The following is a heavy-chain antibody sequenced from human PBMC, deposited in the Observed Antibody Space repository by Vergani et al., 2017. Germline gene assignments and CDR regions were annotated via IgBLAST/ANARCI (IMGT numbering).Heavy chain of an antibody. CDR1: GGSISSGDYY. D-gene: IGHD6-13*01. J-gene: IGHJ6*04. V-gene: IGHV4-30-4*08. CDR3: AGVRIAAAGTQYYYYGIDV. CDR2: IYYSGST. Sequence: QVQLQESGPGLVKPSQTLSLTCTVSGGSISSGDYYWSWIRQPPGKGLEWIGYIYYSGSTYYNPSLKSRVTISVDTSKNQFSLKLSSVTAADTAVYYCAGVRIAAAGTQYYYYGIDVWGKGTTVTVSS.